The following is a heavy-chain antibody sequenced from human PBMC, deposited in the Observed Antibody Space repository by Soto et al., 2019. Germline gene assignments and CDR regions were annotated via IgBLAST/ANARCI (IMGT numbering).Heavy chain of an antibody. J-gene: IGHJ6*02. CDR3: ARGGRDPARSGMDV. CDR2: IYHSGST. V-gene: IGHV4-30-2*01. CDR1: GGSISSGGYS. D-gene: IGHD6-6*01. Sequence: PSETLSLTCAVSGGSISSGGYSWSWIRQPPGKGLEWIGYIYHSGSTYYNPSLKSRVTISVDRSKNQFSLKLSSVTAADTAVYYCARGGRDPARSGMDVWVQGTTVTVSS.